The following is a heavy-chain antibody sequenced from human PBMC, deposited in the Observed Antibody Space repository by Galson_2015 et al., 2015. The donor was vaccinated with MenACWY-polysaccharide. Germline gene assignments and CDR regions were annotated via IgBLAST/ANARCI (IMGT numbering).Heavy chain of an antibody. Sequence: SLRLSCAASGFALSGYWMSWIRQAPGKGLERVANIKFDGSEAVYVDSVKGRFTVSRDNARNALYLQMNSLRAEDTAVYYCVRDWYCSNVGCCYYDYWGPGTLVAVSS. J-gene: IGHJ4*02. V-gene: IGHV3-7*01. CDR3: VRDWYCSNVGCCYYDY. CDR2: IKFDGSEA. D-gene: IGHD2-15*01. CDR1: GFALSGYW.